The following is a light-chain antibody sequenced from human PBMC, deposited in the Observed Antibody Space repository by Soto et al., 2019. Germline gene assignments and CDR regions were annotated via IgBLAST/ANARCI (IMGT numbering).Light chain of an antibody. V-gene: IGLV4-69*01. CDR1: SGHSSNA. CDR3: QTWATGIRV. J-gene: IGLJ2*01. Sequence: QPVLTQSPSASASLGASVKLTCILSSGHSSNAIAWHQQQPEKGPRYLMMLNGDGSHSRGDGIPDRFSGSSSGAERYLTISSLQSEDEADYYCQTWATGIRVFGGGTKLTVL. CDR2: LNGDGSH.